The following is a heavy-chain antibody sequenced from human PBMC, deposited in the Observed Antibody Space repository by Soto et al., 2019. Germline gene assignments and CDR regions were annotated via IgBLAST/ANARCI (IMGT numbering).Heavy chain of an antibody. Sequence: PSETLSLTCTVSGGSISSSSYYWGWIRQPPGKGLEWIGSIYYSGSTYYNPSLKSRVTISVDTSKNQFSLKLSSVTAADTAVYYCARLVVAAPNNWFDPWGQGTLVTVSS. J-gene: IGHJ5*02. CDR2: IYYSGST. CDR3: ARLVVAAPNNWFDP. D-gene: IGHD2-15*01. V-gene: IGHV4-39*01. CDR1: GGSISSSSYY.